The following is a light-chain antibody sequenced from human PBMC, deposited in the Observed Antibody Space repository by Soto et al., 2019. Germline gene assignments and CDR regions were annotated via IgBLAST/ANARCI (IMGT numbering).Light chain of an antibody. V-gene: IGKV1-33*01. CDR2: DAS. J-gene: IGKJ3*01. CDR3: QQYDNL. Sequence: DIQMTQSPSSLSASVGDRVTITCQASQDISNYLNWCQQKPGKAPKLLVYDASNLQTGVPSRFSGGGSETDFTITISSLQPEDIATYYCQQYDNLFGPGTKVDVK. CDR1: QDISNY.